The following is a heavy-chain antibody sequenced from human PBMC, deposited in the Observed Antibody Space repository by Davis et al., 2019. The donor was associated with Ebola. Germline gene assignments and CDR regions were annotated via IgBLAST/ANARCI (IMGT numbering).Heavy chain of an antibody. J-gene: IGHJ3*02. CDR3: ARFFSWQQLVLDAFDI. V-gene: IGHV3-48*02. CDR2: ISSSSSTI. Sequence: GESLKISCAASGFTFSSYSMNWVRQAPGKGLEWVSYISSSSSTIYYADSVKGRFTISRDNAKNSLYLQMNSLRDEDTAVYYCARFFSWQQLVLDAFDIWGQGTMVTVSS. CDR1: GFTFSSYS. D-gene: IGHD6-13*01.